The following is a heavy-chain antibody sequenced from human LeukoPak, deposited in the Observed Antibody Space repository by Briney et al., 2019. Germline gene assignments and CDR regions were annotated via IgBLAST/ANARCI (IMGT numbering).Heavy chain of an antibody. J-gene: IGHJ6*02. V-gene: IGHV5-51*01. CDR1: GYSFTSYW. CDR3: ATSYYGSGETYGMDV. Sequence: GESLKISCKGSGYSFTSYWIGWVRQMPGKGLEWMGIIYPGDSDTRYSPSFQGQVTISADKSISTAYLQWSSLKASDTAMYYCATSYYGSGETYGMDVWGQGTTVTVSS. D-gene: IGHD3-10*01. CDR2: IYPGDSDT.